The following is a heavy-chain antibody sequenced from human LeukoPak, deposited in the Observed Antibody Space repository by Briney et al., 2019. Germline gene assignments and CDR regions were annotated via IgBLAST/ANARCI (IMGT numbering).Heavy chain of an antibody. D-gene: IGHD1-1*01. V-gene: IGHV3-33*01. Sequence: GRSLRLSCAASGFTFSSYGMHWVRQAPGKGLEWVAVIWYDGSNKYYADSVKGRFTISRDNSKNTLYLQMNSLRAEDTAVYYCARDPRTTGTAWAFDIWGQGTMATVSS. CDR2: IWYDGSNK. CDR3: ARDPRTTGTAWAFDI. J-gene: IGHJ3*02. CDR1: GFTFSSYG.